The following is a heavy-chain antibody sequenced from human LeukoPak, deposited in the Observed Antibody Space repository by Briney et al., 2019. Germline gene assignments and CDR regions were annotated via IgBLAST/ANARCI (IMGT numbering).Heavy chain of an antibody. CDR3: ARLGGVGMDV. D-gene: IGHD2-8*01. CDR1: GYTFTSYY. Sequence: APVKVSCKASGYTFTSYYMHGVRQAPGQGLEWMGIINPSGGSTSYAQKFQGRVIMTRDTSTSTVYMELSSLRSEDTAVYYCARLGGVGMDVWGQGTTLIVSS. V-gene: IGHV1-46*01. J-gene: IGHJ6*02. CDR2: INPSGGST.